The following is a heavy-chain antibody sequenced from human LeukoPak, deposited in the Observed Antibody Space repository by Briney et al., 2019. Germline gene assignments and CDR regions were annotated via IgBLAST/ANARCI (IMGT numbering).Heavy chain of an antibody. CDR2: IYTSGST. CDR3: ARVSYSSGWYEIDP. V-gene: IGHV4-4*07. D-gene: IGHD6-19*01. Sequence: SETLSLTCTVSGGSISSYYWSWIRQPAGKGLEWIGRIYTSGSTNYNPSLKSRVTMSVDTSKNQFSLKLSSVTAADTAVYYCARVSYSSGWYEIDPWGQGTLATVSS. CDR1: GGSISSYY. J-gene: IGHJ5*02.